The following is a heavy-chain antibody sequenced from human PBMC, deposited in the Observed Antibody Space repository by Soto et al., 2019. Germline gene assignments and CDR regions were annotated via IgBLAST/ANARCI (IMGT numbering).Heavy chain of an antibody. D-gene: IGHD3-9*01. Sequence: ASVKVSCKASGYTFTSYDINWVRQATGQGLEWMGWMNPNSGNTGYAQKFQGRVTMTRNTSISTAYMELSSLRSEDTAVYYCARLPGLYYDILTGYWPEYYFDYWGQGTLVTVS. CDR2: MNPNSGNT. CDR3: ARLPGLYYDILTGYWPEYYFDY. J-gene: IGHJ4*02. CDR1: GYTFTSYD. V-gene: IGHV1-8*01.